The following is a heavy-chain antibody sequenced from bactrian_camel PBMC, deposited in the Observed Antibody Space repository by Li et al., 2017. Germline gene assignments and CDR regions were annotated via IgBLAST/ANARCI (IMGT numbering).Heavy chain of an antibody. CDR1: GHSRGSNC. CDR3: ARHWPPQRHGTDW. D-gene: IGHD6*01. CDR2: IRRSGGET. J-gene: IGHJ4*01. Sequence: QLVESGGGSVQTGGSLRLSCVVSGHSRGSNCVGWYRLPPGRAPAEREGIAAIRRSGGETWYAGSVKGRFTISQDSARNTVYLQMNSLKTEDTAMYYCARHWPPQRHGTDWRGQGTQVTVS. V-gene: IGHV3-3*01.